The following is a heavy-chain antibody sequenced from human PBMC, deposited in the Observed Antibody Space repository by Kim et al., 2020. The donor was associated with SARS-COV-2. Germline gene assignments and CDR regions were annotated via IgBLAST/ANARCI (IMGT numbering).Heavy chain of an antibody. V-gene: IGHV4-59*08. D-gene: IGHD2-15*01. CDR2: IYYSGST. J-gene: IGHJ3*01. CDR1: GGSISSYY. Sequence: SETLSLTCTVSGGSISSYYWSWIRQPPGKGLEWIGYIYYSGSTNYNPSLKSRVTISVDTSKNQFSLKLSSVTAADTAVYYCARRTVLGGHSRHAFDLWGQGTMVTVSS. CDR3: ARRTVLGGHSRHAFDL.